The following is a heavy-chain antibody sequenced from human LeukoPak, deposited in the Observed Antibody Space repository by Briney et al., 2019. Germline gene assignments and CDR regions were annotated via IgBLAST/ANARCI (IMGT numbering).Heavy chain of an antibody. CDR2: ISWDSGAI. V-gene: IGHV3-9*01. CDR3: AKDWAGNHYFDY. D-gene: IGHD1-14*01. J-gene: IGHJ4*02. CDR1: GFTFNTYA. Sequence: GGSLRLSCAASGFTFNTYAMHWVRQAPGKGLEWVSGISWDSGAIGYADSVKGRFVISRDNTKSSLYLQMSSLRAEDTALYYCAKDWAGNHYFDYWGQGTLVTVSS.